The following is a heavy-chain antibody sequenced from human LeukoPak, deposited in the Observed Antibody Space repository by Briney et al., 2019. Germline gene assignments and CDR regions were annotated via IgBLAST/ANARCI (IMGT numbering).Heavy chain of an antibody. CDR1: GGSISSYY. CDR2: INHSGST. J-gene: IGHJ6*02. Sequence: SETLSLTCTVSGGSISSYYWSWIRQPPGKGLEWIGEINHSGSTNYNPSLKSRVTISVDTSKNQFSLKLSSVTAADTAVYYCARGFPTGYCSSTSCFRYYYYGMDVRGQGTTVTVSS. CDR3: ARGFPTGYCSSTSCFRYYYYGMDV. V-gene: IGHV4-34*01. D-gene: IGHD2-2*01.